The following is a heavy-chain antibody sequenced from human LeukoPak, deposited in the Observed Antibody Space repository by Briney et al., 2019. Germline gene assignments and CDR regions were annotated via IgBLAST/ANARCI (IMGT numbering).Heavy chain of an antibody. CDR3: AREGQWLVPAGFDY. CDR2: ISGSGGTT. D-gene: IGHD6-19*01. J-gene: IGHJ4*02. CDR1: GFTFSSYA. V-gene: IGHV3-23*01. Sequence: AGGSLRLSCAAPGFTFSSYAMSWVRQAPGKGLEWVSTISGSGGTTYYAEFVKGRFTISRDNSRNTLYLQMNSLRTEDTAVYYCAREGQWLVPAGFDYWGQGTLVTVSS.